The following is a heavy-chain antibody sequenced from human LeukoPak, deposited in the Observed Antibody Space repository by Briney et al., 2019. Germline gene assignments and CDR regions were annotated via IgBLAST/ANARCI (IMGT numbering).Heavy chain of an antibody. J-gene: IGHJ6*01. CDR2: IWYDETNK. V-gene: IGHV3-33*01. D-gene: IGHD2-2*01. Sequence: PGRSLRLSCAASGFTFSRYGMHWVRQAPGKGLEWVAVIWYDETNKYHADSVKGRFTISRDNSKNTLYLQMNSLRAEDTAVYYCARDYSTTWSYGMGVWGQGTTVTVSS. CDR1: GFTFSRYG. CDR3: ARDYSTTWSYGMGV.